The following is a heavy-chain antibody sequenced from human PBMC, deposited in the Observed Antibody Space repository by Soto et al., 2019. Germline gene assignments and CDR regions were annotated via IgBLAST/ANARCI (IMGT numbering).Heavy chain of an antibody. CDR3: ARGDSTSTPYWYFDL. CDR1: GDSISRGGYH. D-gene: IGHD6-6*01. Sequence: PSETLSLTCTVSGDSISRGGYHWTWIRQHPGKCLEWIGYTYYTGSTYYNPSLKSRVTISEDTSKNQFSLKLSSVTAADTAVYYCARGDSTSTPYWYFDLWGRGTQVTVSS. V-gene: IGHV4-31*02. CDR2: TYYTGST. J-gene: IGHJ2*01.